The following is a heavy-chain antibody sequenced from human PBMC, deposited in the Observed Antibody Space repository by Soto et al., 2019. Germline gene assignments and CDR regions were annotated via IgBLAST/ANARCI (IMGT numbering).Heavy chain of an antibody. Sequence: QVQLVQSGAEVKKPGASVKVSCKASGYTFTSYGISWVRQAPGQGLEWMGWISAYNGNTNYAQKLQGRVTMTPDTSTSTADMELRSLRSDDTAVYYCARDLIAAAGIVAFDIWGQGTMVTVSS. J-gene: IGHJ3*02. D-gene: IGHD6-13*01. CDR3: ARDLIAAAGIVAFDI. CDR2: ISAYNGNT. CDR1: GYTFTSYG. V-gene: IGHV1-18*01.